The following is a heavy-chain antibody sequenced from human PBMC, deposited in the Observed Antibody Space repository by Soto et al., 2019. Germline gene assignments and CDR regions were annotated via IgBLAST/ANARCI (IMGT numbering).Heavy chain of an antibody. CDR3: ARDVARTQSCTNGVCYYHYYDMDV. J-gene: IGHJ6*02. Sequence: ASVKVSCKASGYTFTDYYVHWVRQARGQGLEWMGWINPNSGGTKTAQKFQGRVTVTRDTSIRTAYMDLSRLRSDDTAVYYCARDVARTQSCTNGVCYYHYYDMDVWGQGTMVTVSS. CDR2: INPNSGGT. V-gene: IGHV1-2*02. CDR1: GYTFTDYY. D-gene: IGHD2-8*01.